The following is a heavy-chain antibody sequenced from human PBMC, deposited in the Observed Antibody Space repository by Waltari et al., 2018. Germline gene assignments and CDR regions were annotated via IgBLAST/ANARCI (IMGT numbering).Heavy chain of an antibody. D-gene: IGHD4-4*01. V-gene: IGHV5-51*01. CDR1: GYSFTTHW. Sequence: EVQLVQSGAEVKKPGESLNISCKDSGYSFTTHWIGWVRQMPGKGLEWMGIIYPVDSDTRYSPSLHGQVTISADRSISTAYLQWSSLKASDTAIYYCARRRNYPGAAMDVWGQGTTVTVSS. CDR2: IYPVDSDT. J-gene: IGHJ6*02. CDR3: ARRRNYPGAAMDV.